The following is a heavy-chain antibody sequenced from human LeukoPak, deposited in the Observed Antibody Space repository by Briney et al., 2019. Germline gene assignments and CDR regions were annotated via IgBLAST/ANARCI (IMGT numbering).Heavy chain of an antibody. Sequence: SVKVSCKASGGTFSSYAISWVRRAPGQGLEWMGGIIPIFGTANYAQKFQGRVTITTDESTSTAYMELSSLRSEDTAVYYCARGRQLWAGNYYYYMDVWGKGTTVTVSS. CDR3: ARGRQLWAGNYYYYMDV. CDR1: GGTFSSYA. D-gene: IGHD5-18*01. V-gene: IGHV1-69*05. CDR2: IIPIFGTA. J-gene: IGHJ6*03.